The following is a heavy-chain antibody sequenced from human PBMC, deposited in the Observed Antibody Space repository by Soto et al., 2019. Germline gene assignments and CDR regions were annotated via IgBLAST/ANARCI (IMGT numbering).Heavy chain of an antibody. CDR2: IYYSGST. Sequence: LQLQESGPGLVKPSETLSLTCTVSGGSISSSSYYWGWIRQPPGKGLEWIGSIYYSGSTYYNPSLMSRVTISVHTSKNQFPLQLSSVTAAYTAVYYCARQPKDAFDIWGQGTMVTFAS. CDR3: ARQPKDAFDI. CDR1: GGSISSSSYY. V-gene: IGHV4-39*01. J-gene: IGHJ3*02.